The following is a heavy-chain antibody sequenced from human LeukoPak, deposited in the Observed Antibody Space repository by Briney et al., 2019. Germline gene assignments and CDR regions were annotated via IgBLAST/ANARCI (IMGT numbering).Heavy chain of an antibody. CDR1: GFTFSSYG. Sequence: GGSLRLSCAASGFTFSSYGMHWVRQAPGKGLEWVAVIWYDGSNKYYADSVKGRFTISRDNSKNTLYLQMNSLRDEDTAVYYCARAGAPAAIYWYFDLWGRGTLVTVSS. D-gene: IGHD2-2*01. J-gene: IGHJ2*01. CDR3: ARAGAPAAIYWYFDL. CDR2: IWYDGSNK. V-gene: IGHV3-33*01.